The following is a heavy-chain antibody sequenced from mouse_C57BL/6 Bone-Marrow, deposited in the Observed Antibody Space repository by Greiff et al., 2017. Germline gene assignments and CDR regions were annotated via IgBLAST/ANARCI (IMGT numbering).Heavy chain of an antibody. J-gene: IGHJ1*03. CDR3: AINYGNYVYFDV. D-gene: IGHD2-1*01. CDR1: GYTFTSYW. Sequence: QVQLQQPGAELVKPGASVKVSCKASGYTFTSYWMHWVKQRPGQGLEWIGRIHPSDSDTNYNQKFKGKATLTVDKSSSTAYMQLRSLTSEDSAVYYCAINYGNYVYFDVWGTGTTVTVSS. V-gene: IGHV1-74*01. CDR2: IHPSDSDT.